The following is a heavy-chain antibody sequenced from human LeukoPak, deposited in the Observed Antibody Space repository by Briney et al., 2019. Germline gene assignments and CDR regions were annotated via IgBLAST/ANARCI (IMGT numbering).Heavy chain of an antibody. V-gene: IGHV3-23*01. Sequence: TGASLRLSCAASGFTFSSYAMSWVRQAPGKGLEWVSAISGSGGSTYYADSVKGRFTISRDNSKNTLYLQMNSLRAEDTAVYYCAKALGEALDYWGQGTLVTVSS. J-gene: IGHJ4*02. CDR2: ISGSGGST. CDR3: AKALGEALDY. D-gene: IGHD3-10*01. CDR1: GFTFSSYA.